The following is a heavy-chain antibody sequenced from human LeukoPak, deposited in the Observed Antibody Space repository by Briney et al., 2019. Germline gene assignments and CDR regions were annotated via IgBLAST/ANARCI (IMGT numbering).Heavy chain of an antibody. V-gene: IGHV3-30*03. Sequence: PGASLRLSCAAPVRTFSSYSLNWVREAPCKGLEWVVVISYDGSNKYYADSVKGRFTISRDNSKNTLYLQMNSLRAEDTAVYYCARGGEWLDPERIPVDYWGQGTLVTVSS. CDR1: VRTFSSYS. D-gene: IGHD6-19*01. CDR3: ARGGEWLDPERIPVDY. CDR2: ISYDGSNK. J-gene: IGHJ4*02.